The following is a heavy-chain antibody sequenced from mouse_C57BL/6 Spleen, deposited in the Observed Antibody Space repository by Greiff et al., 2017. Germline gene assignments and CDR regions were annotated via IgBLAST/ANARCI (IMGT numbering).Heavy chain of an antibody. CDR3: AREDFIYYYGSSFAWFAY. J-gene: IGHJ3*01. V-gene: IGHV1-53*01. CDR1: GYTFTSYW. D-gene: IGHD1-1*01. Sequence: QVHVKQPGTELVKPGASVKLSCKASGYTFTSYWMHWVKQRPGQGLEWIGNINPSNGGTNYNEKFKSKATLTVDKSSSTAYMQLSSLTSKDSAVYYCAREDFIYYYGSSFAWFAYWGQGTLVTVSA. CDR2: INPSNGGT.